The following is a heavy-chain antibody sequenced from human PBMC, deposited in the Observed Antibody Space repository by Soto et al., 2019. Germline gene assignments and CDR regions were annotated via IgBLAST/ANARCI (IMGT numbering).Heavy chain of an antibody. CDR2: ISAYSGNT. V-gene: IGHV1-18*04. Sequence: ASVKVSCKASGYTFTSYGISWVRQAPGQGLEWMGWISAYSGNTNYAQKLQGRVTMTTDTSTSTAYMELRSLRSDDTAVYYCARDIGSRAARRATLGMDVWGQGTTVTVSS. CDR3: ARDIGSRAARRATLGMDV. D-gene: IGHD6-6*01. J-gene: IGHJ6*02. CDR1: GYTFTSYG.